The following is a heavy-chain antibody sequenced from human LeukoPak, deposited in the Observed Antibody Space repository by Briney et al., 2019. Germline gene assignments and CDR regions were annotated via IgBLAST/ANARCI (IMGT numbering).Heavy chain of an antibody. CDR3: AASSPHGERDDAFDI. V-gene: IGHV1-58*01. CDR2: IVVGSGNT. D-gene: IGHD1-1*01. Sequence: SVKVSCKASGFTFTSSAVQWVRQARGQRLEWIGWIVVGSGNTNYAQKFQERVTITRDMSTSTAYMELSSLRSEDTAVYYCAASSPHGERDDAFDIWGQGTMVTVSS. CDR1: GFTFTSSA. J-gene: IGHJ3*02.